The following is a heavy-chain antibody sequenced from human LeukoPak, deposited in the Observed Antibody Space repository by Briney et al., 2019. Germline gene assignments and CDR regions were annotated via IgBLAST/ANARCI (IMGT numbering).Heavy chain of an antibody. CDR2: IYNTGST. CDR1: GGSISSSTYY. D-gene: IGHD1-1*01. J-gene: IGHJ4*02. CDR3: AKIRTTRTPGDS. V-gene: IGHV4-39*07. Sequence: SETLSLTCTVSGGSISSSTYYWGWIRQSPGKGLEWIGSIYNTGSTHFNPSLKSRVTLTVDTSKNQFSLDLRSMTAADTAVYFCAKIRTTRTPGDSWGQGTLVIVSS.